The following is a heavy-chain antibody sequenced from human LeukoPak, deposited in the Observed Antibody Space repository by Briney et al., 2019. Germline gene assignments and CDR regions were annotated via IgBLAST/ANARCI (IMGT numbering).Heavy chain of an antibody. Sequence: GASVKVSCKASGYTFTRHYMHWVRQAPGQGLGWMGWINPNSGGTNYAQKFQGRVTMTRDTSISTAYMELSRLRSDDTAVYYCARVLEGQLDFDYWGQGTLVTVSS. V-gene: IGHV1-2*02. CDR2: INPNSGGT. D-gene: IGHD5-18*01. J-gene: IGHJ4*02. CDR3: ARVLEGQLDFDY. CDR1: GYTFTRHY.